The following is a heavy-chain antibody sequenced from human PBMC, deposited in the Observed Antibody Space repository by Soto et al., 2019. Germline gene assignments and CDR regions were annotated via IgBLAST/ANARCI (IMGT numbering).Heavy chain of an antibody. CDR1: GCTYSSYG. J-gene: IGHJ3*01. CDR3: ARVGSGWSSRVC. Sequence: SVKVTCKPSGCTYSSYGIRWVRQAPAQGLEWMGWISTYNGNTNYAQKFQGRVTMTTDTSTSTAYMELRSLRSDDTAVYYCARVGSGWSSRVCWGQ. D-gene: IGHD6-19*01. V-gene: IGHV1-18*01. CDR2: ISTYNGNT.